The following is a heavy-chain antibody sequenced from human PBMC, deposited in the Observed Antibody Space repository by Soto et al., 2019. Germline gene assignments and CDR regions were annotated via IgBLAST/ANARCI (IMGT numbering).Heavy chain of an antibody. Sequence: VQLQESGPGLVKASQTLSLNCTVSCGPISSGGYFWSWIRQHPGKGLEWIGDNYYSGSTYYNPSIKSRVTIAVDTSKNQFSLKLSFVTAADTAVYYCARGVIHWGQGTLVTVSS. CDR3: ARGVIH. V-gene: IGHV4-31*03. J-gene: IGHJ4*02. CDR1: CGPISSGGYF. CDR2: NYYSGST. D-gene: IGHD2-21*01.